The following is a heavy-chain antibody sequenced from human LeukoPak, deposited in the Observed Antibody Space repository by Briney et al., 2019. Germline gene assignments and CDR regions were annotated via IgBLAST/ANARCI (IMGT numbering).Heavy chain of an antibody. J-gene: IGHJ4*02. V-gene: IGHV3-23*01. CDR3: AKAADYDSSGYPPAFDY. CDR1: GFTFNSYA. Sequence: PGGSLRLSCAASGFTFNSYAMSWVRQAPGKGLEWVSAISGSGGSTYYADSVKGRFTISRDNSKNTLYLQMNSLRAEDTAVYYCAKAADYDSSGYPPAFDYWGQGTLVTVSS. D-gene: IGHD3-22*01. CDR2: ISGSGGST.